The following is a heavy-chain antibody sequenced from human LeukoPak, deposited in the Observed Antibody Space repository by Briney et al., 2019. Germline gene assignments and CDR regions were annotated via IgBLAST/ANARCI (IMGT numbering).Heavy chain of an antibody. CDR2: IKQDGSEK. J-gene: IGHJ4*02. CDR1: GFPFSEYW. CDR3: AKDSLGYCSGGSCYPYYFDY. V-gene: IGHV3-7*03. Sequence: PGGSLRLSCAASGFPFSEYWMTWVRQAPGKGLEWVANIKQDGSEKYYVDSVKGRFTISRDNSKNSLYLQMNSLRTEDTALYYCAKDSLGYCSGGSCYPYYFDYWGQGTLVTVSS. D-gene: IGHD2-15*01.